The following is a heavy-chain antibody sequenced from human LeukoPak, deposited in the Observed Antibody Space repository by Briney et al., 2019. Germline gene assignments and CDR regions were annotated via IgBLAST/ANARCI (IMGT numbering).Heavy chain of an antibody. CDR2: INPNSVGT. Sequence: ASVKVSCKASGYTFTGYYMHWVRQAPGQGLEWMGWINPNSVGTNYAQKFQGTVTMTRDTSISTAYMELSRLRSDDTAVYYCARDARRTTGTTTDHTTGNWGQGTLVTVSS. V-gene: IGHV1-2*02. J-gene: IGHJ4*02. CDR1: GYTFTGYY. D-gene: IGHD1-1*01. CDR3: ARDARRTTGTTTDHTTGN.